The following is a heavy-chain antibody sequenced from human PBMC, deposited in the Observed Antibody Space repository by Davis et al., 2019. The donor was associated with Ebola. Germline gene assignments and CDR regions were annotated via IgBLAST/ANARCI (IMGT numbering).Heavy chain of an antibody. CDR2: IYSGGST. J-gene: IGHJ4*02. Sequence: GESLKISCAASGFIVSSNYMSWVRQAPRKGLEWVSVIYSGGSTYYADSVKGRFTISRDYSKNTLYLQMNSLRAEDTAVYYCARDGEFCANGICSRKYYFDYWGQGTLVTVSS. D-gene: IGHD2-8*01. CDR1: GFIVSSNY. CDR3: ARDGEFCANGICSRKYYFDY. V-gene: IGHV3-66*01.